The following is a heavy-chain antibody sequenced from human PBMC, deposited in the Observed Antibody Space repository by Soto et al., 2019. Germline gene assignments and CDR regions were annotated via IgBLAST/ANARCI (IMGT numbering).Heavy chain of an antibody. Sequence: QVQLVQSGAEVKKPGASVKVSCKASGYNFNSYTISWVRQAPGQGLEWMGRISAYNGNTNYAQKRQGRVTMTTDTATSTAYMELRSLRSDDTAVYHCARVVGALGLWFDPWGQGTLVTVSS. J-gene: IGHJ5*02. CDR1: GYNFNSYT. CDR3: ARVVGALGLWFDP. CDR2: ISAYNGNT. D-gene: IGHD1-26*01. V-gene: IGHV1-18*01.